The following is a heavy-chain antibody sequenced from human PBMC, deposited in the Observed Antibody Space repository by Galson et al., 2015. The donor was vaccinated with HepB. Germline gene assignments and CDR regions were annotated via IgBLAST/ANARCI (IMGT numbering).Heavy chain of an antibody. CDR2: ISYGGSNK. D-gene: IGHD6-6*01. Sequence: LRLSCAASGFTFSNYAMHWVRQAPGKGLEWVAVISYGGSNKYYAYSLKGRFTISRDNSKNTLYLQMNSLRAEDTALYYCARGGSSSSRPGVYYGMDVWGQGTTVTVSS. V-gene: IGHV3-30-3*01. J-gene: IGHJ6*02. CDR1: GFTFSNYA. CDR3: ARGGSSSSRPGVYYGMDV.